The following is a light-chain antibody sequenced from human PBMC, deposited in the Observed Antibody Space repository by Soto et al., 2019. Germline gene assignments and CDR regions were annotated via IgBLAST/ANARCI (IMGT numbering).Light chain of an antibody. CDR2: EVS. CDR1: SRDVGGYNY. V-gene: IGLV2-14*01. Sequence: QSALTQPASVSGSPGQSITIACTGTSRDVGGYNYVSWYQQHPGKAPKLMIYEVSNRPSGVSNRFSGSKSGNTAYLTISGLQSEDEADYYCSSYTSSSTVFGGGTKLTVL. CDR3: SSYTSSSTV. J-gene: IGLJ3*02.